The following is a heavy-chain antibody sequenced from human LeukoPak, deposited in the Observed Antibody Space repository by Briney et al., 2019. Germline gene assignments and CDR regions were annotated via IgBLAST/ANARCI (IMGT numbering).Heavy chain of an antibody. D-gene: IGHD2-15*01. CDR3: AKDSSTVVVFVDY. CDR2: ISGSGGST. CDR1: GFTFDDYA. V-gene: IGHV3-23*01. Sequence: GGSLRLSCAASGFTFDDYAMHWVRQAPGKGLEWVSAISGSGGSTYYADSVKGRFTISRDNSKNTLYLQMNSLRAEDTAVYYCAKDSSTVVVFVDYWGQGTLVTVSS. J-gene: IGHJ4*02.